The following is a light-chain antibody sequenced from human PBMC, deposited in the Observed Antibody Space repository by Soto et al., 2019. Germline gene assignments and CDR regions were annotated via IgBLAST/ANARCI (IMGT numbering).Light chain of an antibody. CDR3: QQSYSISWT. CDR1: QSISTY. J-gene: IGKJ1*01. V-gene: IGKV1-39*01. Sequence: DIQMTQSPSSLSASVRDRVTITCRASQSISTYVNWYQQKPGKAPKLLIYAASTLQSGVPSRFSGSGSGTDFTLTITTLQPEDFATYYCQQSYSISWTFGQGTKVEIK. CDR2: AAS.